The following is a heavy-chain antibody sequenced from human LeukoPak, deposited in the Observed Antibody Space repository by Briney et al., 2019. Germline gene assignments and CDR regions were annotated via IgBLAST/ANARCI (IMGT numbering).Heavy chain of an antibody. J-gene: IGHJ4*02. CDR3: ARDRPPGYSSSLTFDY. CDR2: INPNSGDT. CDR1: AYTFTGYY. V-gene: IGHV1-2*02. D-gene: IGHD6-6*01. Sequence: ASVKVSCKASAYTFTGYYLHWVRQAPGQGLEWMGWINPNSGDTNYAQTFQGRVTMTRDTSISTAYMELSRLKSDDTAVYYCARDRPPGYSSSLTFDYWGQGTLVTVSS.